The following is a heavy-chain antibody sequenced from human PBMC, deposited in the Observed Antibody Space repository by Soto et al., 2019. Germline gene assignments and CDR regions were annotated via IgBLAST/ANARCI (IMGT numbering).Heavy chain of an antibody. CDR2: INPNSGDT. Sequence: ASVKVSCKASGYTFTDYYMHWVRQAPGQGLEWMGWINPNSGDTNYAQKFQDWVTMTRDTSISTAYMELSRLRSDDTAVYYCARALLDYHLVVAYWGQGTLVTVSS. V-gene: IGHV1-2*04. CDR1: GYTFTDYY. J-gene: IGHJ4*02. D-gene: IGHD3-3*02. CDR3: ARALLDYHLVVAY.